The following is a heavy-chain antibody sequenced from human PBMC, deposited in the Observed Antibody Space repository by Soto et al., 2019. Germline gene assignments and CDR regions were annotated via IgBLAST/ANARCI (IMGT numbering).Heavy chain of an antibody. CDR2: IYAGDTET. J-gene: IGHJ3*02. D-gene: IGHD3-10*01. Sequence: ESLKMSFKGSGYGFTSYWIGWVRQMPGKGPEWMGIIYAGDTETRYSPSFQGLVTISADKSISTAYLQWSSLEASDTAMYYCARHRRDYPFDIWGQGTMVTVSS. CDR1: GYGFTSYW. V-gene: IGHV5-51*01. CDR3: ARHRRDYPFDI.